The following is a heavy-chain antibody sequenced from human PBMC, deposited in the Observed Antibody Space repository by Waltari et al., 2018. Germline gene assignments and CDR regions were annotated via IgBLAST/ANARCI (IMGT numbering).Heavy chain of an antibody. V-gene: IGHV3-53*02. CDR2: IYSGGST. CDR1: GLTVSSNY. D-gene: IGHD2-21*02. J-gene: IGHJ4*02. Sequence: EVQLVETGGGLIQPGGSLRLSCAASGLTVSSNYMSWVRQAPGKGLEWVSVIYSGGSTYYADSVKGRFTISRDNSKNTLYLQMNSLRAEDTAVYYCARDGIGGGNSGFDYWGQGTLVTVSS. CDR3: ARDGIGGGNSGFDY.